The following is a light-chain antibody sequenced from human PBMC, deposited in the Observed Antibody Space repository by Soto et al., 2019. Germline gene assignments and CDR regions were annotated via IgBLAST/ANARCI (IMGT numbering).Light chain of an antibody. CDR3: QQYNNWPPIT. V-gene: IGKV3-15*01. CDR1: QSVSSN. Sequence: EIVMTQSPATLSVSPGERATLSCRASQSVSSNLAWYQQKPGQAPRLLIYGASTRATGIPARFSGSGSGTEVTLTNSRQQSEDFAVYYCQQYNNWPPITLGQGTRLEIK. J-gene: IGKJ5*01. CDR2: GAS.